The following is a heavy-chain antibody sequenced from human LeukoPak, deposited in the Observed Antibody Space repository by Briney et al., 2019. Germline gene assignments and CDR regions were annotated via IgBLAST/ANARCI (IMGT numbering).Heavy chain of an antibody. J-gene: IGHJ4*02. CDR3: ARRAGDYSHPYDY. Sequence: GGSLRLSCAASEFSVSTNSMSWVRQAPGKGLEWVSFIYTSGSTHNSDSVKGRFTISRDSSKNTLYLQMNSLRAEDTAVYYCARRAGDYSHPYDYWGQGTLVTVSS. D-gene: IGHD3-22*01. CDR2: IYTSGST. V-gene: IGHV3-53*01. CDR1: EFSVSTNS.